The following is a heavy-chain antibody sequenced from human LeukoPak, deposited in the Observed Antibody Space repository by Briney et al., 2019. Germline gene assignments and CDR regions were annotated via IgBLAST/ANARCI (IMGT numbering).Heavy chain of an antibody. J-gene: IGHJ4*02. CDR1: GGSLSSYY. D-gene: IGHD3-10*01. V-gene: IGHV4-59*08. CDR2: IYYSGST. CDR3: ARLVTMVRGVIRRGYYFDY. Sequence: SETLSLTCTVSGGSLSSYYWSWIPQPPGQGLEWIGYIYYSGSTNYNPSLKSRVTISVDTYKNQFSLKLSSVTAADTAVYYCARLVTMVRGVIRRGYYFDYWGQGTLVTVSS.